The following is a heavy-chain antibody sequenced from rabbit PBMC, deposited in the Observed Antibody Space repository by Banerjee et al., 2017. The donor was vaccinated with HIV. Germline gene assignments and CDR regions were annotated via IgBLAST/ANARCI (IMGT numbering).Heavy chain of an antibody. D-gene: IGHD1-1*01. Sequence: QEQLEESGGGLVKPEGSLTLTCKASGFSFSSSYYMCWVRQAPGKGLEWIACIYAGSSGSTYYASWAKGRFTISKTSATTVTLQMTSLTAADTATYFCARGYSDIVFNLWGQGTLVTVS. J-gene: IGHJ4*01. CDR1: GFSFSSSYY. V-gene: IGHV1S45*01. CDR3: ARGYSDIVFNL. CDR2: IYAGSSGST.